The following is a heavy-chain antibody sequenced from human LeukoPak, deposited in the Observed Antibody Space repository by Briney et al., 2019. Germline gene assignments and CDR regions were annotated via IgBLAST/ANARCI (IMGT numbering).Heavy chain of an antibody. J-gene: IGHJ3*02. CDR2: IFHSGAT. Sequence: SETLSLTCTVSGGSISDNYWSWIRQPPGKGLGWVSYIFHSGATKYNPSLKSRVTTSFDTSRKQFSLRLSSVTAADTAVYYCARNNNFVGTTNNDAFDIWGQGTMVTAS. CDR3: ARNNNFVGTTNNDAFDI. CDR1: GGSISDNY. D-gene: IGHD1-26*01. V-gene: IGHV4-59*01.